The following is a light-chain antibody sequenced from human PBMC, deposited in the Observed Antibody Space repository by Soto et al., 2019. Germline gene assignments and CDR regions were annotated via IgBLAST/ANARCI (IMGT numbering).Light chain of an antibody. V-gene: IGLV1-40*01. J-gene: IGLJ1*01. CDR2: GNS. Sequence: QSVLTQPPSVSGAPGQRVTISCTGSISNIGAGYDVHWYQQLPGTVPKVLIYGNSNRPSGVPDRFSGSKSGASASLAITGLQADDEADYYCQSYDISLSGFHVSGTGTKVTVL. CDR1: ISNIGAGYD. CDR3: QSYDISLSGFHV.